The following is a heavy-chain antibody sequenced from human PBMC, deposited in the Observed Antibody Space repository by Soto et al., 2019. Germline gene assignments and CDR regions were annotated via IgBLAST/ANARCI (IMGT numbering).Heavy chain of an antibody. CDR1: GGSISSGDYY. J-gene: IGHJ6*02. V-gene: IGHV4-30-4*01. D-gene: IGHD6-13*01. CDR2: IYYSGST. CDR3: ARDRVLAAAGTAYYYYGMDV. Sequence: SATLSLTCTGSGGSISSGDYYWSWIRQPPGKGLEWIGYIYYSGSTYYNPSLKSRVTISVDTSKNQFSLKLSSVTAADTAVYYCARDRVLAAAGTAYYYYGMDVWGQGTTVTVSS.